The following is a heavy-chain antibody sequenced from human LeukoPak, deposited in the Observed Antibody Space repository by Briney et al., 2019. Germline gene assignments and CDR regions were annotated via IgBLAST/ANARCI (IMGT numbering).Heavy chain of an antibody. CDR1: GFTFSDYY. D-gene: IGHD2-15*01. J-gene: IGHJ6*03. V-gene: IGHV3-11*01. Sequence: GRSQRLSCAASGFTFSDYYMSWIRQAPGKGLEGVSYISRSGRTIYYADSVKGRFTISRDNAKNSLYLQMNSLRAEDTAVYYCARTDCSGGSCYGLHDYYMDVWGKGTTVTVSS. CDR3: ARTDCSGGSCYGLHDYYMDV. CDR2: ISRSGRTI.